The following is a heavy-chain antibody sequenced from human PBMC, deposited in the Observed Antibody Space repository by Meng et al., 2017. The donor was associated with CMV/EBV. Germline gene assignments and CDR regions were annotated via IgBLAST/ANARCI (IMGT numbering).Heavy chain of an antibody. V-gene: IGHV3-23*01. CDR1: GFSFSSYA. D-gene: IGHD2-15*01. CDR3: AKGFCSGGNCYNFFDY. CDR2: IFGSGATT. J-gene: IGHJ4*02. Sequence: SGFSFSSYAMNWVRQAPGKGLEWVSLIFGSGATTYYADSVKGRFTISRDNSKNTLYLQLNGLRAEDSAMYYCAKGFCSGGNCYNFFDYWGQGTLVTVSS.